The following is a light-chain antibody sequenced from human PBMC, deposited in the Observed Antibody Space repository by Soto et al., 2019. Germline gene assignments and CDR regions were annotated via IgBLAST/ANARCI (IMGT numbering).Light chain of an antibody. Sequence: EVVMTQSPATLSLSPGERATLSCRASQSVTSNLAWYQQKPGQAPRLLIYGASNRATGIPDRFSGSGSGTDFTLTISRLEPEDFAVYYCQQYGSSGRFCQGTKVDIK. CDR1: QSVTSN. V-gene: IGKV3-20*01. J-gene: IGKJ1*01. CDR2: GAS. CDR3: QQYGSSGR.